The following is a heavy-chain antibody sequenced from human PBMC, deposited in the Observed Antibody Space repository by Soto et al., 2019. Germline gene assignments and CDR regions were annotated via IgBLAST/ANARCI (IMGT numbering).Heavy chain of an antibody. V-gene: IGHV3-30-3*01. CDR1: GFTFSSYA. J-gene: IGHJ6*02. CDR3: ARAHRGQQLVRGAYYYYGMDV. CDR2: ISYDGSNK. Sequence: PGGSLRLSCAASGFTFSSYAMHWVRQAPGKGLEWVAVISYDGSNKYYADSVKGRFTISRDNSKNTLYLQMNSLRAEDTAVYYCARAHRGQQLVRGAYYYYGMDVWGQGTTVTV. D-gene: IGHD6-13*01.